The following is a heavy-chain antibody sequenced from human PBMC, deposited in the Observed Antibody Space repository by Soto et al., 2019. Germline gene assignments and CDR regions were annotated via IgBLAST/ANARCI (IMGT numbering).Heavy chain of an antibody. D-gene: IGHD6-19*01. V-gene: IGHV2-26*01. CDR3: ARISDFGGWYTVYGMDV. Sequence: QVTLKESGPVLVKPTETLTLTCTVSGFSLSNARMGVSWIRQPPGKALEWLAHIFSNDEKSYSTSLKSRLTIAKDTSKSQVVLTMTNMDPVDTATYYCARISDFGGWYTVYGMDVWGQGTTVTVSS. CDR2: IFSNDEK. CDR1: GFSLSNARMG. J-gene: IGHJ6*02.